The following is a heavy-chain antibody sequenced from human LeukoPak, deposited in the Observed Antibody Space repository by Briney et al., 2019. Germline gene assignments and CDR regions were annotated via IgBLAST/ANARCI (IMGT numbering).Heavy chain of an antibody. CDR1: GFPFSSYS. D-gene: IGHD6-13*01. J-gene: IGHJ4*02. Sequence: GGSLRLSCAASGFPFSSYSMTWVRQAPGKGLEWVANIKPDGTTKFYVDSVKGRFTISRDNALNSLYLQMNSLRAEDTAIYYCARSIPYGTTWYGRSDYWGQGTLVTASS. CDR2: IKPDGTTK. V-gene: IGHV3-7*03. CDR3: ARSIPYGTTWYGRSDY.